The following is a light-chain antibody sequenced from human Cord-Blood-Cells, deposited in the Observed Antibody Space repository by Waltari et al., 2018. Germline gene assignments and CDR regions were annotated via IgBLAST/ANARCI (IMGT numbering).Light chain of an antibody. CDR3: QQYYSTPYT. Sequence: DLVMTQSPDSLAVSPGARATIDCTSTQSVLYSSNNKNYLAWYQQQPGPPPELLSYWASTRESGVPDRFSGSGSGSDFTLTISSLQAEDVAVYYCQQYYSTPYTFGQGTKLEIK. CDR2: WAS. CDR1: QSVLYSSNNKNY. J-gene: IGKJ2*01. V-gene: IGKV4-1*01.